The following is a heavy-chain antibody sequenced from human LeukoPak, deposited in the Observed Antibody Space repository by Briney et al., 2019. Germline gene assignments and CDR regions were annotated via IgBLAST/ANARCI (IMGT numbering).Heavy chain of an antibody. Sequence: PSETLSLTCAVYGGSFSGYYWSWIRQPPGKGLEWIGEINHSGSTNCNPSLKSRVTISVDTSKNQFSLKLSSVTAADTAVYYCARVVPAAMCFGYWGQGTLVTVSS. CDR3: ARVVPAAMCFGY. CDR1: GGSFSGYY. V-gene: IGHV4-34*01. D-gene: IGHD2-2*01. J-gene: IGHJ4*02. CDR2: INHSGST.